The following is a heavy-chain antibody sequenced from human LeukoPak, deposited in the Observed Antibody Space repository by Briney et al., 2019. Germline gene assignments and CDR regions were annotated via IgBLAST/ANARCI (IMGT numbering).Heavy chain of an antibody. J-gene: IGHJ4*02. Sequence: SETLSLTCTVSGGSISSGGYYWSWIRQHPGKGLEWIGEINHSGSTNYNPSLKSRVTISVDTSKNQFSLKLSSVTAADTAVYYCARGNGDYGDYGDYWGQGTLVTVSS. V-gene: IGHV4-39*07. CDR3: ARGNGDYGDYGDY. CDR2: INHSGST. D-gene: IGHD4-17*01. CDR1: GGSISSGGYY.